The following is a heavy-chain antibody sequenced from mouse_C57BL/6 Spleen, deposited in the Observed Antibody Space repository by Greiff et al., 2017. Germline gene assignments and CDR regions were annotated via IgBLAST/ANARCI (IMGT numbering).Heavy chain of an antibody. CDR2: IDPSDSET. CDR1: GYTFTSYW. V-gene: IGHV1-52*01. Sequence: QVQLQQPGAELVRPGSSVKLSCKASGYTFTSYWMHWVQQRPIQGLEWIGNIDPSDSETHYTQKFKDKATLTVDKSSSTAYMQLSSLTSEDSAVYYCARVDDYEGFAYWGQGTLVTVSA. J-gene: IGHJ3*01. D-gene: IGHD2-4*01. CDR3: ARVDDYEGFAY.